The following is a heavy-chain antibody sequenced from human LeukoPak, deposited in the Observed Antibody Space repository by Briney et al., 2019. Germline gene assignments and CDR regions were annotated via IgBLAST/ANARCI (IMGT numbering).Heavy chain of an antibody. CDR3: ARVPRDGYNKYFDY. J-gene: IGHJ4*02. D-gene: IGHD5-24*01. V-gene: IGHV4-31*03. CDR1: GGSISSSVYC. CDR2: ICSSGSA. Sequence: SETLSLTCTVSGGSISSSVYCWSWIRQRPGEGLQWIGYICSSGSAYYNASLKSRVSMSTDTSNNQFSLKVSSVTAADTAVYYCARVPRDGYNKYFDYWGQGTLVTVSS.